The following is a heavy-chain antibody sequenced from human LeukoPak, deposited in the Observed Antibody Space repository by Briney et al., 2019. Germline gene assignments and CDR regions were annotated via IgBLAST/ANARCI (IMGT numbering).Heavy chain of an antibody. CDR2: IYSGGTT. CDR3: ACQDTGIHNDY. Sequence: PGGSLRLSCAASGFTVSSNQMSWVRQAPGKGLEWVSVIYSGGTTYYADSVKGRFTISRDNPKNTLYLQMSSLTAEDTAVYYCACQDTGIHNDYWGQGTLVTVSS. D-gene: IGHD5-18*01. CDR1: GFTVSSNQ. V-gene: IGHV3-66*04. J-gene: IGHJ4*02.